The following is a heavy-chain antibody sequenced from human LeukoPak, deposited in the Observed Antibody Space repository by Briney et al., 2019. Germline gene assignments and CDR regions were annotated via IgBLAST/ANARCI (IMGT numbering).Heavy chain of an antibody. CDR2: IYYSGST. CDR1: GGSISSSSYY. V-gene: IGHV4-61*01. CDR3: ARGYCSGGSCYALDY. J-gene: IGHJ4*02. Sequence: PSETLSLTCTVSGGSISSSSYYWSWIRQPPGKGLEWIGYIYYSGSTNYNPSLKSRVTISVDTSKNQFSLKLSSVTAADTAVYYCARGYCSGGSCYALDYWGQGTLVTVSS. D-gene: IGHD2-15*01.